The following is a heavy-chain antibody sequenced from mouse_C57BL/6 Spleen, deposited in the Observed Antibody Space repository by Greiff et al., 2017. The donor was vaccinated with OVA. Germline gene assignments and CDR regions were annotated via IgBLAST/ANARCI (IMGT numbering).Heavy chain of an antibody. CDR1: GYTFTGYW. D-gene: IGHD1-1*01. V-gene: IGHV1-9*01. CDR2: ILPGSGST. Sequence: VQLQQSGAELMKPGASVKLSCKATGYTFTGYWIEWVKPRPGHGLEWIGEILPGSGSTNYTEKLKGNATFTADTSSNTAYMQLSSLTTEDSAIYYCARSDYGSSYGYAMDYWGQGTSVTVSS. J-gene: IGHJ4*01. CDR3: ARSDYGSSYGYAMDY.